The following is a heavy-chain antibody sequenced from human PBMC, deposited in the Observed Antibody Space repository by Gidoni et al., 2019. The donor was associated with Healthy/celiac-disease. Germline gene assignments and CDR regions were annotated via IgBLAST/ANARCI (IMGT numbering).Heavy chain of an antibody. CDR3: ARGLAAAGYYFDY. CDR1: GGSFSGYY. Sequence: QVQLQQWGAGLLKPSETLSLTCAVYGGSFSGYYWSWIRQPPGKGLEWIGEINHSGSTNYNPSLKSRVTISVDTSKNQFSLKLSSVTAADTAVYYCARGLAAAGYYFDYWGQGTLVTVSS. J-gene: IGHJ4*02. CDR2: INHSGST. D-gene: IGHD6-13*01. V-gene: IGHV4-34*01.